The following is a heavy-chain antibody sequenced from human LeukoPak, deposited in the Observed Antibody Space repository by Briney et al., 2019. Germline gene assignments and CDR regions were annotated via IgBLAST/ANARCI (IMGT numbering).Heavy chain of an antibody. CDR2: IRYDGSNK. D-gene: IGHD6-13*01. J-gene: IGHJ3*02. CDR1: GFIFSSYG. CDR3: ATEPTIAAALDAFDI. V-gene: IGHV3-30*02. Sequence: GGSLRLSCATSGFIFSSYGMHWVRQAPGKGLEWVAFIRYDGSNKYYADSVKGRFTISRDNSKNTLYLQMNSLRAEDTAVYYCATEPTIAAALDAFDIWGQGTMVTVSS.